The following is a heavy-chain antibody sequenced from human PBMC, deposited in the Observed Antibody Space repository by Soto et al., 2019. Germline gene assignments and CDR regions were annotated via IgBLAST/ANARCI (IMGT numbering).Heavy chain of an antibody. V-gene: IGHV6-1*01. CDR3: ARDSAAAGTGRIDY. D-gene: IGHD6-13*01. Sequence: SRTLSLTCVISGDSVSSNSAAWNWIRQSPSRGLEWLGRTYYRSKWYNDYAVSVKSRITINPDTSKNQFSLQLNSVTPEDTAVYYCARDSAAAGTGRIDYWGQGTLVTVSS. CDR1: GDSVSSNSAA. CDR2: TYYRSKWYN. J-gene: IGHJ4*02.